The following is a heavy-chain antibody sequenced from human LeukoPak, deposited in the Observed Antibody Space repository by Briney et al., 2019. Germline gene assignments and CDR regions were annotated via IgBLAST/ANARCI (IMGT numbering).Heavy chain of an antibody. CDR3: ARDLTYSSST. D-gene: IGHD6-6*01. V-gene: IGHV4-34*01. J-gene: IGHJ5*02. CDR1: GGSFSGYY. Sequence: PSETLSLTCAVYGGSFSGYYWSWIRQPPGKGLEWIGEINHSGSTYYNPSLKSRVTISVDTSKNQFSLKLSSVTAADTAVYYCARDLTYSSSTWGQGTLVTVSS. CDR2: INHSGST.